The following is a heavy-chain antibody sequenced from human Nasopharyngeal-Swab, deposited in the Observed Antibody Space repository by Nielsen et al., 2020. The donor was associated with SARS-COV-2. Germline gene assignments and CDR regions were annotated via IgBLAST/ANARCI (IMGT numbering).Heavy chain of an antibody. CDR1: GFTFSSYG. J-gene: IGHJ6*02. D-gene: IGHD4-17*01. CDR3: ARSYYGAYYYGMDV. V-gene: IGHV3-33*01. CDR2: IWYDGSNE. Sequence: GESLKISCAASGFTFSSYGMHWVRQAPGKGLEWVAVIWYDGSNEYYADSVKGRFTISRDNSKNTLYLQMNSLRAEDTAVYYCARSYYGAYYYGMDVWGQGTTVTVSS.